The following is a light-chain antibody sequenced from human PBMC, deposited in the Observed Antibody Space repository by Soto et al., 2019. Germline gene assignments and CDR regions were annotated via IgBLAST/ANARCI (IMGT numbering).Light chain of an antibody. Sequence: DIVMTQSPLSLPVTPGVPASISCRSSQSLRHSNGYNYLDRYLQKPGQSPQLLNYMGAIRASVVPHRFSSNGPGTDFTLKISRVEAQDVGVYYCTQHPQSWTFVQGTNVEIK. V-gene: IGKV2-28*01. CDR1: QSLRHSNGYNY. CDR3: TQHPQSWT. J-gene: IGKJ1*01. CDR2: MGA.